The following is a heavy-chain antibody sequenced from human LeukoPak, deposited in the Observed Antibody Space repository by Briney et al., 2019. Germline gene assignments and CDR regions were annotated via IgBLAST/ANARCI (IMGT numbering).Heavy chain of an antibody. V-gene: IGHV1-2*02. CDR1: GYSFISHG. D-gene: IGHD4-23*01. CDR3: ARDSGDYGGNSVEYFQH. CDR2: INPNSGGT. J-gene: IGHJ1*01. Sequence: ASVKVSCKASGYSFISHGISWVRQAPGQGLEWMGWINPNSGGTNYAQKFQGRVTMTRDTSISTAYMELSRLRSDDTAVYYCARDSGDYGGNSVEYFQHWGQGTLVTVSS.